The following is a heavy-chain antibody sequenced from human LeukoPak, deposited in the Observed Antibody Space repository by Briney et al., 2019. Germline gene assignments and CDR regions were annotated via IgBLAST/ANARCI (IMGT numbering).Heavy chain of an antibody. CDR3: ARGLCSSSWYFSPAGY. CDR1: GYTFTGYY. D-gene: IGHD6-13*01. V-gene: IGHV1-2*02. Sequence: ASVKVSCKASGYTFTGYYMHWVRQAPGQGLEWMGWINPNSGGTNYAQKFQGRVTMTRDTSISTAYMELSRLRSDDTAVYYCARGLCSSSWYFSPAGYWGQGTLVTVSS. CDR2: INPNSGGT. J-gene: IGHJ4*02.